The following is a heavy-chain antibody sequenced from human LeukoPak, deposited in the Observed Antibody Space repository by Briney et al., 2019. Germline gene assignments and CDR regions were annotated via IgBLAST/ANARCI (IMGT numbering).Heavy chain of an antibody. D-gene: IGHD3-9*01. CDR3: AREAPYDILTGYYTHFDY. Sequence: GGSLRLSCAASGFTFSSYWMSWVRQAPGKGLEWVANIKQDGSQKYYVDSVKGRFTISRDNAKNSLYLQMNSLRAADTAVYYCAREAPYDILTGYYTHFDYWGQGTLVTVSS. CDR2: IKQDGSQK. CDR1: GFTFSSYW. V-gene: IGHV3-7*03. J-gene: IGHJ4*02.